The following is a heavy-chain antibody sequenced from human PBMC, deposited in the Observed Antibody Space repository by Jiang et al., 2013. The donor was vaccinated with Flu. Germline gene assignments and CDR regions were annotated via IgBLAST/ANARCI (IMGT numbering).Heavy chain of an antibody. J-gene: IGHJ3*02. CDR3: ARIHGTIYYYDSSGYRGGAFDI. V-gene: IGHV5-51*01. D-gene: IGHD3-22*01. CDR2: IYPGDSDT. Sequence: GAEVKKPGESLKISCKGSGYSFTSYWIGWVRQMPGKGLEWMGIIYPGDSDTRYSPSFQGQVTISADKSISTAYLQWSSLKASDTAMYYCARIHGTIYYYDSSGYRGGAFDIWGQGTMVTVS. CDR1: GYSFTSYW.